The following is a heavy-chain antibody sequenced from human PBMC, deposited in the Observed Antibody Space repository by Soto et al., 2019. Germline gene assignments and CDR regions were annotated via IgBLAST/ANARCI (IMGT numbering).Heavy chain of an antibody. CDR3: ARADYEILTGSYAMDV. J-gene: IGHJ6*02. CDR1: DDFISSYY. V-gene: IGHV4-4*07. CDR2: VSTNGAT. D-gene: IGHD3-9*01. Sequence: SETLSLTCTVSDDFISSYYWNWIRQPAGKGLEWIGRVSTNGATNYNPSLESRVTMSVDTSKNQFSLKLTSATAADTAVYFCARADYEILTGSYAMDVWGQGTTVTVSS.